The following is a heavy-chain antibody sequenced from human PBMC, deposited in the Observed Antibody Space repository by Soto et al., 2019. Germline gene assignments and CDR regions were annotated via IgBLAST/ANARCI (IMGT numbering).Heavy chain of an antibody. D-gene: IGHD3-16*02. CDR2: VSANSDYA. J-gene: IGHJ4*02. CDR3: ANVPSQYIWGSYLRDYDY. V-gene: IGHV3-23*01. CDR1: GFTFSNYA. Sequence: EVQILESGGGLVQPGGSLRLSCAASGFTFSNYAMTWVRQAPGRGLEWVSAVSANSDYAYYADSVKDRFTISRDNSKNTLYPQMDSLRAEDTAVYSCANVPSQYIWGSYLRDYDYWGQGTLVTVSS.